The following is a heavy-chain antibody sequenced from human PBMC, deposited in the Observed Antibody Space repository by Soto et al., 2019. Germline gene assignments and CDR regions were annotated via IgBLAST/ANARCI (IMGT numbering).Heavy chain of an antibody. V-gene: IGHV1-69*05. J-gene: IGHJ4*02. Sequence: QVQLVQSGAEVKKPGSSVKVSCKASGGTFSSYAISWVRQAPGQGLEWMGGIIPIFGTANYAQKFQGRVTITXDESTXXAYMELSSLRSEDTAVYYCARERVAAAPALYYFDYWGQGTLVTVSS. CDR1: GGTFSSYA. CDR3: ARERVAAAPALYYFDY. D-gene: IGHD6-13*01. CDR2: IIPIFGTA.